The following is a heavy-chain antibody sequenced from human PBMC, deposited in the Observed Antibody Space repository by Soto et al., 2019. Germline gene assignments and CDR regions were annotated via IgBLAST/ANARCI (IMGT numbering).Heavy chain of an antibody. CDR3: ARAPSSGWYGGSGAFDY. Sequence: QVQLQESGPGLVKPSQTLSLTCTVSGGSISSGGYYWSWIRQHPGKGLEWIGYIYYSGSTYYNPYLKSRVTISVDTSKNQFSLKLSSVTAADTAVYYCARAPSSGWYGGSGAFDYWGQGTLVTVSS. D-gene: IGHD6-19*01. J-gene: IGHJ4*02. CDR2: IYYSGST. V-gene: IGHV4-31*03. CDR1: GGSISSGGYY.